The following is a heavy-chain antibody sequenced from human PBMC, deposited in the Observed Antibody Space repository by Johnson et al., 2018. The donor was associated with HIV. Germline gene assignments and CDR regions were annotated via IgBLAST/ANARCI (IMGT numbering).Heavy chain of an antibody. V-gene: IGHV3-7*05. CDR3: AKDGGSYGGAFDI. D-gene: IGHD1-26*01. CDR1: GFTFSNVW. CDR2: IKQDGSEK. J-gene: IGHJ3*02. Sequence: VQLVESGGGLVKPVGSLRLSCAASGFTFSNVWMSWVRQAPGKGLEWVANIKQDGSEKYYVDSVKGRFTISRDNAKNSVYLQMNSLRAEDTAVYYCAKDGGSYGGAFDIWGQGTMVTVSS.